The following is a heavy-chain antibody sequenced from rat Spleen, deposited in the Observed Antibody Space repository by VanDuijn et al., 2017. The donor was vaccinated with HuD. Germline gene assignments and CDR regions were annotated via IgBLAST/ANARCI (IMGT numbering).Heavy chain of an antibody. CDR2: ISPSGVT. V-gene: IGHV5-25*01. CDR3: VRHDTSGYSNWFTY. D-gene: IGHD4-3*01. CDR1: GFTFSNFD. J-gene: IGHJ3*01. Sequence: EVQLVESGGGLVRPGGSLKLSCSVSGFTFSNFDMAWVRQAPTKGLEWVTSISPSGVTYYRDSVKGRFTVSRENAESTLYLLMDSLRSEDTATYYGVRHDTSGYSNWFTYWGQGTLVTVSS.